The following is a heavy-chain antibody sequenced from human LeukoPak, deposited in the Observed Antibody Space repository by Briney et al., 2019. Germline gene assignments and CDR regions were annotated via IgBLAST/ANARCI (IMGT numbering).Heavy chain of an antibody. J-gene: IGHJ4*02. CDR2: MSSGGTYI. CDR1: GFIFSTCS. Sequence: GGSLRLSCAASGFIFSTCSMTWVRQAPGKGLEWVSSMSSGGTYIYYADSVRGRFTISRDNAKNSLSLVMKSLRAEDTAVYYCARDRPTGASRLFVVQWGQGTLVTVSS. D-gene: IGHD3-3*01. CDR3: ARDRPTGASRLFVVQ. V-gene: IGHV3-21*01.